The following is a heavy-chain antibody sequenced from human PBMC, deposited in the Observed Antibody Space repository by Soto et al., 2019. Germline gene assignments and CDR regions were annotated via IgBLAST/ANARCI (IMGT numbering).Heavy chain of an antibody. CDR1: GYTFSRYG. V-gene: IGHV1-18*01. D-gene: IGHD1-26*01. CDR2: ISSYNGNT. Sequence: APGKVSCKASGYTFSRYGISLGGQAPGQGLEWMGWISSYNGNTKYAQKLQGRVTMTTDTSTSTAYMELRSLRSDDTAVYYCARDASVGLNDYWGQGTLVTVSS. J-gene: IGHJ4*02. CDR3: ARDASVGLNDY.